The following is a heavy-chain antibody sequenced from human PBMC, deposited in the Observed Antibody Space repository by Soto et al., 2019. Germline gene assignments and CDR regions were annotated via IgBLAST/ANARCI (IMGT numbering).Heavy chain of an antibody. D-gene: IGHD2-15*01. Sequence: PSETLSLTCTVSGGSISPYYWSWIRQPPGKGLEWIGYIYYTGSTKYNPSLKSRVTIVVDTSKNQFSLRLRSVTAADTAVYYCAGLRGYAGSPIDYWGQGTLVTVSS. CDR2: IYYTGST. CDR3: AGLRGYAGSPIDY. CDR1: GGSISPYY. J-gene: IGHJ4*02. V-gene: IGHV4-59*01.